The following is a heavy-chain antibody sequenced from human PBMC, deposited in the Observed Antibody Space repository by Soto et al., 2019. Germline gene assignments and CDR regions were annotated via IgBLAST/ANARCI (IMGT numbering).Heavy chain of an antibody. J-gene: IGHJ6*02. Sequence: EVQLVESGGALVQPGGSLRLSCAAAGFSFSAYNMNWVRQAPGKGLEWVAYISSGGTTIYYADCVKGRFTFSRDNAQNSLYLQMNSLRDEDTAVYYCARDRGTATNYVGQDYGMDVWGQGTTVTVSS. D-gene: IGHD4-17*01. CDR3: ARDRGTATNYVGQDYGMDV. V-gene: IGHV3-48*02. CDR2: ISSGGTTI. CDR1: GFSFSAYN.